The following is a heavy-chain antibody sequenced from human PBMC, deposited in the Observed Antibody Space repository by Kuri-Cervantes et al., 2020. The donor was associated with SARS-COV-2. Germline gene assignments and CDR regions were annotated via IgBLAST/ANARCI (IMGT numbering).Heavy chain of an antibody. V-gene: IGHV3-20*04. Sequence: GGSLRLSCAASGFTFDDYGMSWVRQAPGKGLEWVSGINWNGGSTGYADSVKGRFTISRDNAKNTLYLQMNSLRAEDTAVYYCAREDYYDSSGYMPAGYFQHWGQGTLVTVSS. CDR3: AREDYYDSSGYMPAGYFQH. CDR1: GFTFDDYG. D-gene: IGHD3-22*01. J-gene: IGHJ1*01. CDR2: INWNGGST.